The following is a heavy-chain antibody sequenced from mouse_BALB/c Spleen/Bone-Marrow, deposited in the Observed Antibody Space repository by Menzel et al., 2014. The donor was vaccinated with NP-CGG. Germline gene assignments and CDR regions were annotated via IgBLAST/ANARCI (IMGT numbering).Heavy chain of an antibody. CDR1: GYAFSSYW. CDR2: IYPGEGDT. CDR3: ARRDYNCRRYVWFAY. D-gene: IGHD1-1*01. J-gene: IGHJ3*01. V-gene: IGHV1-80*01. Sequence: QVQLQQPGAELVRPGSSVKISCKASGYAFSSYWMNWMKQRPGQGLEWIGQIYPGEGDTNYSGKFKGKATLTADKSSSTAFMQLSSLTSEDSAVYFCARRDYNCRRYVWFAYWGQGTRVTVSA.